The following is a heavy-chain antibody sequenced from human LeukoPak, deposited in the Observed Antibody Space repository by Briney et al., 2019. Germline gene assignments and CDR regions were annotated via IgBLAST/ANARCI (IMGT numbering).Heavy chain of an antibody. J-gene: IGHJ4*02. Sequence: PGRSLRLSCAASGFTFDDYAMHWVRQAPGKGLEWVSGISGSGGSTYYADSVKGRFTISRDSSKNTLYLQMNSLRAEDTAVYYCAKDRNFDWLPHQDWGQGTLVTVSS. D-gene: IGHD3-9*01. V-gene: IGHV3-23*01. CDR1: GFTFDDYA. CDR2: ISGSGGST. CDR3: AKDRNFDWLPHQD.